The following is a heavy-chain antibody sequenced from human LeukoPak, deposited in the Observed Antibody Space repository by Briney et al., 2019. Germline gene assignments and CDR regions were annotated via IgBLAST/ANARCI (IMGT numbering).Heavy chain of an antibody. CDR3: ATDSGGYSGSYDYYMDV. Sequence: GASVKVSCKASGYTFTSYDINWVRQATGQGLEWMGWMNPNSGNTGYAQKFQGRVTMTRNTSINTAYMELSSLRSEDTAVYYCATDSGGYSGSYDYYMDVWGKGTTVTVSS. D-gene: IGHD1-26*01. J-gene: IGHJ6*03. V-gene: IGHV1-8*01. CDR1: GYTFTSYD. CDR2: MNPNSGNT.